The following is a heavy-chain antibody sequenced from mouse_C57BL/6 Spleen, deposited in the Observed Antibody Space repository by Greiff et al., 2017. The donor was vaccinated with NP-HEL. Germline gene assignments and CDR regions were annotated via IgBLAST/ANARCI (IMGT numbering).Heavy chain of an antibody. CDR2: INPSNGGT. D-gene: IGHD2-3*01. V-gene: IGHV1-53*01. J-gene: IGHJ4*01. CDR1: GYTFTSYW. CDR3: ARDGYYGPYYYAMDY. Sequence: QVQLQQPGTELVKPGASVKLSCKASGYTFTSYWMHWVKQRPGQGLEWIGNINPSNGGTNYNEKFKSKATLTVDKSSSTAYMQLSSLTSEYSAVYYCARDGYYGPYYYAMDYWGQGTSVTVSS.